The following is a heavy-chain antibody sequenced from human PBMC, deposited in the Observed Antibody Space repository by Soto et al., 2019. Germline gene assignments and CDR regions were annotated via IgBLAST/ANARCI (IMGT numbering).Heavy chain of an antibody. CDR3: ARVAHASDSSGWYRGWFDP. CDR1: GYTFTSYG. D-gene: IGHD6-19*01. V-gene: IGHV1-18*01. Sequence: ASVKVSCKASGYTFTSYGISWVRQAPGQGLEWMGWISAYNGNTNYAQKLQGRVTMTTDTSTSPAYMELRSLSSDDTAVYYCARVAHASDSSGWYRGWFDPWGQGTLVTVSS. J-gene: IGHJ5*02. CDR2: ISAYNGNT.